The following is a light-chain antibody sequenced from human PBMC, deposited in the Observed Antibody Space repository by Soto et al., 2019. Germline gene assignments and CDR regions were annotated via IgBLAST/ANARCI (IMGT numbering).Light chain of an antibody. V-gene: IGLV1-40*01. CDR3: QSYDSSLSAVV. CDR2: GNR. J-gene: IGLJ2*01. CDR1: TSNIGAGYD. Sequence: QSVLTQPPSMSGAPGRRVIISCTGATSNIGAGYDVHWYQQLPGTAPKLLIYGNRYRPSGVPDRFSGSKSATSASLAITGLQADDEADYYCQSYDSSLSAVVFGGGTKVTVL.